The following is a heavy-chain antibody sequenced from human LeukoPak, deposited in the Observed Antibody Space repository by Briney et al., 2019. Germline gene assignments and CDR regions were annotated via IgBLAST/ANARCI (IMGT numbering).Heavy chain of an antibody. V-gene: IGHV3-74*01. CDR2: INSDGSST. CDR1: GFIFSTYW. J-gene: IGHJ4*02. D-gene: IGHD3-22*01. CDR3: ARGRYDLDY. Sequence: PGGSLRLSCAASGFIFSTYWMHWVRQAPGKGLVWVSRINSDGSSTSYADSAKGRFTISRDNAKNTLYLQMNSLRAEDRAVYYCARGRYDLDYWGQGTLVTVSS.